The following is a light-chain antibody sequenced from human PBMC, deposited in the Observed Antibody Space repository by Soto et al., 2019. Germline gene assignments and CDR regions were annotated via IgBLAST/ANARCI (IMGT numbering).Light chain of an antibody. CDR1: QSLTTSY. Sequence: EIVLTQSPGTLSLSPGGRATLSCRASQSLTTSYLAWYQQKPGQAPRLLIYGASTRATGIPARFSGSGSGTDFTLTISSLQSEDFAIYYCQQYYDWPITFGQGTRLEIK. CDR2: GAS. J-gene: IGKJ5*01. CDR3: QQYYDWPIT. V-gene: IGKV3-15*01.